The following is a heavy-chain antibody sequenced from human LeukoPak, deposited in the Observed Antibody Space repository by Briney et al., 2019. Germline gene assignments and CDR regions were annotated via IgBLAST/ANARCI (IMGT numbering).Heavy chain of an antibody. V-gene: IGHV3-74*01. J-gene: IGHJ4*02. Sequence: GGSLRLSCAASGFTFSSYWMHWVRQAPGKGLVWVSRVNSDGSSTSYADSVKGRFTISRDNVKNTLYLQMNSLRAEDTAVYYCAREPLYDSSGYDWGQGTLVTVSS. CDR3: AREPLYDSSGYD. CDR2: VNSDGSST. CDR1: GFTFSSYW. D-gene: IGHD3-22*01.